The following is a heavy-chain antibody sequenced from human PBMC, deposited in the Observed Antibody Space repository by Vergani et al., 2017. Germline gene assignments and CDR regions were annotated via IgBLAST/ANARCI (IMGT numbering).Heavy chain of an antibody. Sequence: QVQLQESGPGLVRPSETLSLTCTVSGGSLSGYYWNWIRQTPGEGLEWIGYVEDSGYFNYNPSLKTRVSMSSDTSNNQFSLMLSSVTVADTAVYYCARSIVSRNXPDYFDNWGQGTLVTVSS. CDR2: VEDSGYF. J-gene: IGHJ4*02. V-gene: IGHV4-59*01. CDR1: GGSLSGYY. CDR3: ARSIVSRNXPDYFDN. D-gene: IGHD1-14*01.